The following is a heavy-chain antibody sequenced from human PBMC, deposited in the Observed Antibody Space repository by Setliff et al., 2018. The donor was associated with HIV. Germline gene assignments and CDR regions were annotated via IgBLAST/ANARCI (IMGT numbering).Heavy chain of an antibody. CDR3: AKLLPAADMAREIDS. J-gene: IGHJ4*02. CDR1: GYSISSGFY. CDR2: IYYSGST. V-gene: IGHV4-38-2*01. D-gene: IGHD2-2*01. Sequence: SETLSLTCAVSGYSISSGFYWGWIRQPPGKGLEWIGSIYYSGSTYYNPSLKSRVTISVDTSKNQFSLKLSSVTAADTAVYYCAKLLPAADMAREIDSWGQGTLVTVSS.